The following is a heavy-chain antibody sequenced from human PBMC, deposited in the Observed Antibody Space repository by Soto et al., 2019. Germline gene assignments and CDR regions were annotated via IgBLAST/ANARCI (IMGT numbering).Heavy chain of an antibody. J-gene: IGHJ4*02. V-gene: IGHV4-4*02. CDR2: MHHSGST. D-gene: IGHD3-10*01. CDR1: GGSITSPNW. CDR3: ATGDVYYYGSGGLWDQ. Sequence: QVRLQESGPGLVNPSGTLSLTCVVSGGSITSPNWWTWVRQPPGRGLEWIAEMHHSGSTNYSPSLKSPVVMSIDKSKNQFSLKLNSVTAADTAVYYCATGDVYYYGSGGLWDQWGRGALVTVSS.